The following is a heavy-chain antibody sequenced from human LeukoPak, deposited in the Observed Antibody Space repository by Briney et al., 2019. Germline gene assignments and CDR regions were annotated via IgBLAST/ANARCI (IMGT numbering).Heavy chain of an antibody. J-gene: IGHJ4*02. CDR2: INHSGST. V-gene: IGHV4-34*01. Sequence: SETLSLTCAVYGGSFSGYYWSWIRQPPGKGLEWIGEINHSGSTNYNPSLKGRVTISVDTSKNQFSLKLSSVTAADTAVYYCARGPGYCSGGSCYPFDYWGQGTLVTVSS. D-gene: IGHD2-15*01. CDR3: ARGPGYCSGGSCYPFDY. CDR1: GGSFSGYY.